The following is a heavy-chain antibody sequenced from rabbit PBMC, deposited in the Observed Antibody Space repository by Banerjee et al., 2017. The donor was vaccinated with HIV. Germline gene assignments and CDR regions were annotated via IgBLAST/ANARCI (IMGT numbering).Heavy chain of an antibody. V-gene: IGHV1S7*01. CDR2: IYTNKGRT. CDR3: ARENNDWEYFNL. D-gene: IGHD2-1*01. J-gene: IGHJ4*01. Sequence: QLKETGGGLVQPGGSLTLSCKASGFDFSDYYMTWVRQAPGKGLEWIGIIYTNKGRTDYASWVNGRFTISSDNAQNTVDLQMNSLTAADTATYFCARENNDWEYFNLWGPGTLVTVS. CDR1: GFDFSDYY.